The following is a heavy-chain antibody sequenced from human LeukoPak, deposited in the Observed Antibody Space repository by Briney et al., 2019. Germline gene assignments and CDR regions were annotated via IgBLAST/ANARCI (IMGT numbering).Heavy chain of an antibody. CDR1: GGSISSGSYY. Sequence: PSQTLSLTCTVSGGSISSGSYYWSWIRQPAGKGLEWIGRIYTSGSTNYNPSLESRVTISVDTSKNQFPLKLSSVTAADTAVYYCARDSCSSTSCSFDHWGQGTLVTVSS. J-gene: IGHJ4*02. V-gene: IGHV4-61*02. CDR2: IYTSGST. CDR3: ARDSCSSTSCSFDH. D-gene: IGHD2-2*01.